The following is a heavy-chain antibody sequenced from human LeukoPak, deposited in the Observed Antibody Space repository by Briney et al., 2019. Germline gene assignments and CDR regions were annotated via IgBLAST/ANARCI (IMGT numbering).Heavy chain of an antibody. J-gene: IGHJ6*02. CDR1: GGSISSYY. Sequence: SETLSLTCTVSGGSISSYYWSWIRQPPGKGLEWIGYIYYSGSTNYNPSLKSRVTISVDTSKNQFSLKLSSVTAADTAVYYCARHRAYYYDSSGRLIYYYYGMDDWGQGTTVTVSS. CDR3: ARHRAYYYDSSGRLIYYYYGMDD. V-gene: IGHV4-59*08. CDR2: IYYSGST. D-gene: IGHD3-22*01.